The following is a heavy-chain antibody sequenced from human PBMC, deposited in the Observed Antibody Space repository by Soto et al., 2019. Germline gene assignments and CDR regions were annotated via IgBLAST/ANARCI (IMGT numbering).Heavy chain of an antibody. CDR2: ISYDGSNK. CDR3: ARELYFDY. Sequence: GGSLILSCAASGFTFSSYAMHWVRQAPGKGLEWVAVISYDGSNKYYADSVKGRFTISRDNSKNTLYLQMNSLRAEDTAVYYCARELYFDYWGQGTLVTVSS. CDR1: GFTFSSYA. J-gene: IGHJ4*02. V-gene: IGHV3-30-3*01.